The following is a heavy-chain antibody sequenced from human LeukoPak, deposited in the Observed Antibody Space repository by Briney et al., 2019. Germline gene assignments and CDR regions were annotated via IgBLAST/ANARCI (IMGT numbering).Heavy chain of an antibody. Sequence: SGGSLRLSCAASGFTFCSYGMHWVRQAPGKGLEWVAVISYDGSNKYYADSVKGRFTISRDNSKNTLYLQMNSLRAEDTAVYYCASVHIRQSYYYYYGMDVWGQGTTVTVSS. CDR1: GFTFCSYG. J-gene: IGHJ6*02. CDR2: ISYDGSNK. CDR3: ASVHIRQSYYYYYGMDV. D-gene: IGHD2-21*01. V-gene: IGHV3-30*03.